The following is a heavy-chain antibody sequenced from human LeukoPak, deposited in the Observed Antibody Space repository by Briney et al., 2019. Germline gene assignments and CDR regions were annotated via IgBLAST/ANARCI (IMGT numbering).Heavy chain of an antibody. D-gene: IGHD3-9*01. CDR1: GYRFTSYG. V-gene: IGHV1-18*01. J-gene: IGHJ4*02. CDR2: ISAYNGNT. Sequence: GASVTVSFKASGYRFTSYGISWVRQAPGQGLEWMGWISAYNGNTNYAQKLQGRVTMTTDTSTSTAYMELRSLRSDDTAVYYCARGGDGDILTGLVFDYWGQGTLVTVSS. CDR3: ARGGDGDILTGLVFDY.